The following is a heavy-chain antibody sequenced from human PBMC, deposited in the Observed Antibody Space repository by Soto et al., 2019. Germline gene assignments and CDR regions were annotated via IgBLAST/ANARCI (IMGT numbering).Heavy chain of an antibody. CDR3: ARHLVRTTVTTIGDYYYYYGMDV. V-gene: IGHV4-4*02. Sequence: SETLSLTCAVSGGSISSSNWWSWVRQPPGKGLEWIGEIYHSGSTNYNPSLKSRVTISVDKSKNQFSLKLSSVTAADTAMYYCARHLVRTTVTTIGDYYYYYGMDVWGQGTTVTVSS. D-gene: IGHD4-17*01. CDR2: IYHSGST. CDR1: GGSISSSNW. J-gene: IGHJ6*02.